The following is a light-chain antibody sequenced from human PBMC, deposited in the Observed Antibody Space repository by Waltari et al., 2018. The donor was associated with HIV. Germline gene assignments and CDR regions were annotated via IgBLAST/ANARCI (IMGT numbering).Light chain of an antibody. V-gene: IGLV2-8*01. CDR1: SSDVGSSNY. CDR2: EIT. CDR3: SAAAGGDTLV. Sequence: QSALTQPPSASGFPGQSVTISCTGTSSDVGSSNYVAWYQQYPGKAPKLLIYEITKRPSGVPDRFAGSKAGNTASLTVSGLQAEEEADYYCSAAAGGDTLVFGGGTKLTVL. J-gene: IGLJ3*02.